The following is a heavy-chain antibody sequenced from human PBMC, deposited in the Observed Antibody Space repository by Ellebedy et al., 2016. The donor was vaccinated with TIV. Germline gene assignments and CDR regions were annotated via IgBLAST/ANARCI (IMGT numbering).Heavy chain of an antibody. CDR1: GFTFSNYW. Sequence: GESLKISCKVSGFTFSNYWMNWVRQAPGKGLVWVSRIKGDGSITDYADSVKGRFTISRDNAKNTLYLQMNSLRAEDTAVYYCARGSQESNSGMDVWGQGTTVTVSS. D-gene: IGHD4-11*01. J-gene: IGHJ6*02. CDR3: ARGSQESNSGMDV. V-gene: IGHV3-74*01. CDR2: IKGDGSIT.